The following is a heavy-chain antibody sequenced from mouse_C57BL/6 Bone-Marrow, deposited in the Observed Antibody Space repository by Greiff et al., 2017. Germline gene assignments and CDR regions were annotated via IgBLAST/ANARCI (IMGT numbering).Heavy chain of an antibody. CDR1: GFNIKDDY. J-gene: IGHJ4*01. V-gene: IGHV14-4*01. Sequence: EVQLQQSGAELVRPGASVKLSCTASGFNIKDDYMHWVKQRPEQGLEWIGWIDPENGDTEYASKFQGKATITADKASNTAYLQLSSLTAEDTAVYYCTYYDYDGGDYAMDYWGQGTSVTVSS. D-gene: IGHD2-4*01. CDR3: TYYDYDGGDYAMDY. CDR2: IDPENGDT.